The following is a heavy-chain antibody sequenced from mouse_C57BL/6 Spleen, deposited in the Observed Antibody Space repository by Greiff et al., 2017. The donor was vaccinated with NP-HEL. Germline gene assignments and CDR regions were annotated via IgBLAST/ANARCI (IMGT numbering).Heavy chain of an antibody. CDR1: GYTFTNYW. CDR3: ARGANVLHFDY. Sequence: QVQLQQSGAELVRPGTSVKMSCKASGYTFTNYWIGWVKQRPGHGLEWIGDIYPGGGYTNYNEKFKGKATLTADKSSSTAYMQFSSLTSEDSAVYYCARGANVLHFDYWGQSTTLTVSS. D-gene: IGHD1-1*01. V-gene: IGHV1-63*01. J-gene: IGHJ2*01. CDR2: IYPGGGYT.